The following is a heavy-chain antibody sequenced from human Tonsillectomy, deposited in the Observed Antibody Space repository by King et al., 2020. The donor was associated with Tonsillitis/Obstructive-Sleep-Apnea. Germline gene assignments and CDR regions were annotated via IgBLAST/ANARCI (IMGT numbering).Heavy chain of an antibody. V-gene: IGHV3-43*02. CDR1: GFTFDDYA. J-gene: IGHJ4*02. D-gene: IGHD6-13*01. CDR2: ISGDGDNT. CDR3: ARSGSWYPLQY. Sequence: VQLVESGGGVVQPGGSLRLSCAASGFTFDDYAMYWVRQAPGKGLEWVSLISGDGDNTYYADSVKGRFTISRDNSKNSLYLQMISLRTEDTALYYCARSGSWYPLQYWGQGTLVTVSS.